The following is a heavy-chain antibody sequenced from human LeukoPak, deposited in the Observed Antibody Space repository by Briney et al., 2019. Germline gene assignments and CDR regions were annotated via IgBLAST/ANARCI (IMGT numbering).Heavy chain of an antibody. V-gene: IGHV3-7*01. D-gene: IGHD5-18*01. CDR1: GFTFSSYW. Sequence: GGSLRLSCATSGFTFSSYWMSWVRQAPGKGLECVAHINQDTSEKYYVDSVKGRFTISRDNAKNSLYLQMNSLRVEDTAVYYCARPGGYTYGFFDYWGQGTLVTVSS. J-gene: IGHJ4*02. CDR3: ARPGGYTYGFFDY. CDR2: INQDTSEK.